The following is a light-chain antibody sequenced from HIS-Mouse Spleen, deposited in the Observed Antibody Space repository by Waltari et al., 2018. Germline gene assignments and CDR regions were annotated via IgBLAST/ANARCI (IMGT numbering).Light chain of an antibody. CDR1: SSYVGGYNY. Sequence: QSALTQPRSVSGSPGQSVTISCTRTSSYVGGYNYVPWYQQHPGKAPKLMIYDVSKRPSGVPDRFSGSKSGNTASLTISGLQAEDEADYYCCSYAGSYTWVFGGGTKLTVL. J-gene: IGLJ3*02. CDR2: DVS. V-gene: IGLV2-11*01. CDR3: CSYAGSYTWV.